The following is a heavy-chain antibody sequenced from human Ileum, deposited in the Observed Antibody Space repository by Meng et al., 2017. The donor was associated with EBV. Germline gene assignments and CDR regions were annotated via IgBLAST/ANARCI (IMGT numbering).Heavy chain of an antibody. Sequence: QGCGQGNVKPSERLSLRWRVSGGSVSSGGNYWSWIRQPPGKGLEWIGYIYNSGSTNYNPSLKSRVTISVDTSKNQFSLKLSSVTAADTAVYYCARDGYSSGSDWGQGTLVTVSS. CDR2: IYNSGST. CDR3: ARDGYSSGSD. D-gene: IGHD6-19*01. V-gene: IGHV4-61*08. J-gene: IGHJ4*02. CDR1: GGSVSSGGNY.